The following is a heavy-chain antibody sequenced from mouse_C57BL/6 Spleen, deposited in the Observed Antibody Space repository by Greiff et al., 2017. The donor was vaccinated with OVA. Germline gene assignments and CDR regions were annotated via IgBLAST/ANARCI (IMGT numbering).Heavy chain of an antibody. J-gene: IGHJ4*01. D-gene: IGHD2-4*01. Sequence: VQLQQPGAELVRPGSSVKLSCKASGYTFTSYWMHWVKQRPIQGLEWIGNIDPSDSETHYNQKFKDKATLTVDKSSSTAYMQLSSLTSEDSAVYYCARSGSIYFDYVMDYWGQGTSVTVSS. V-gene: IGHV1-52*01. CDR3: ARSGSIYFDYVMDY. CDR1: GYTFTSYW. CDR2: IDPSDSET.